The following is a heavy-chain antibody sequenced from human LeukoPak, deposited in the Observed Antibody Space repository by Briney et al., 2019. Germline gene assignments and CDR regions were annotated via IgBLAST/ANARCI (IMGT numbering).Heavy chain of an antibody. Sequence: SVKVSCKASGGTFSSYAISWVRQAPGQGLEWMGGIIPIFGTANYAQKFQGRVTITPDESTSTAYMELSSLRSEDTAVYYCAREGADFWSGYYFDYWGQGTLVTVSS. CDR1: GGTFSSYA. CDR2: IIPIFGTA. J-gene: IGHJ4*02. V-gene: IGHV1-69*13. CDR3: AREGADFWSGYYFDY. D-gene: IGHD3-3*01.